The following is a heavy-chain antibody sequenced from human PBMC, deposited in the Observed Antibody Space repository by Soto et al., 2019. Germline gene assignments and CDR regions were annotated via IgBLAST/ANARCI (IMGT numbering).Heavy chain of an antibody. CDR3: ARHGIAVAGPERNDAFDI. D-gene: IGHD6-19*01. J-gene: IGHJ3*02. CDR1: GYTFTSYG. Sequence: ASVKVSCKASGYTFTSYGISWVRQAPGQGLEWMGWISAYNGNTNYAQKLQGRVTITTDTSTSTAYMELRSLRSDDTAVYYCARHGIAVAGPERNDAFDIWGQGTMVTVSS. CDR2: ISAYNGNT. V-gene: IGHV1-18*01.